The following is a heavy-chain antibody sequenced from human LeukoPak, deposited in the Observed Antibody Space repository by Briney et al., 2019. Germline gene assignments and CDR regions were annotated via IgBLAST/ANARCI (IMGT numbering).Heavy chain of an antibody. CDR1: GGSISTTDYY. CDR3: ASGRHGSGYIDY. V-gene: IGHV4-61*02. D-gene: IGHD3-10*01. CDR2: IYSSGST. J-gene: IGHJ4*02. Sequence: PSETLSLTCTVSGGSISTTDYYWNWIRQPAGKGLEWIGRIYSSGSTNYNLSLKSRVTISVDTSKNQFSLTANSVTSADTAIYYCASGRHGSGYIDYWGQGTLVTVSS.